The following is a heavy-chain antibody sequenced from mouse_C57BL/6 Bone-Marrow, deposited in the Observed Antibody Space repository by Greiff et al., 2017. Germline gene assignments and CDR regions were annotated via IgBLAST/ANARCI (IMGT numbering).Heavy chain of an antibody. V-gene: IGHV1-55*01. CDR2: IYPGSGST. Sequence: QVQLQQPGAELVKPGASVKMSCKASGYTFTSYWITWVKQRPGQGLEWIGDIYPGSGSTNYNEKFKNKATLTVDTSSSTAYMQRSSLTSEDSAVYYCARGAYAMDYWGQGTTLTVSS. CDR3: ARGAYAMDY. CDR1: GYTFTSYW. J-gene: IGHJ4*01.